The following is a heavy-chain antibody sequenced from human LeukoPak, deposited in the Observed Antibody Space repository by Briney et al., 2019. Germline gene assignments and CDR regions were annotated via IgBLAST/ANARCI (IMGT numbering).Heavy chain of an antibody. CDR1: GYIFTSYN. J-gene: IGHJ6*03. CDR3: ARGDSGYDHFYHMDV. Sequence: ASVKVSCKASGYIFTSYNIYWVRQAPGQGLEWMGIINPSGGSTNYAQKFQGRVTMTRDTSISTAYMELSRLIFDDTAVYYCARGDSGYDHFYHMDVWGKGTTVTISS. D-gene: IGHD5-12*01. CDR2: INPSGGST. V-gene: IGHV1-46*01.